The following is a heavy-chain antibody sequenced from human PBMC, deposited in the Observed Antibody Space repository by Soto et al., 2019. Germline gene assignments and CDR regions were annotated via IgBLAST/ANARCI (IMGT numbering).Heavy chain of an antibody. D-gene: IGHD2-15*01. CDR1: GFTLRSYA. CDR3: ARDRCSGSSCFGMDV. Sequence: GGSLRLSCVASGFTLRSYAMHWVRQAPGKGLEWVAVISYDGSNRYYGDSVKGRFTISRGDSRNTLYLQMNSLRAEDTAAYHCARDRCSGSSCFGMDVWGQGTTVTVSS. V-gene: IGHV3-30-3*01. J-gene: IGHJ6*02. CDR2: ISYDGSNR.